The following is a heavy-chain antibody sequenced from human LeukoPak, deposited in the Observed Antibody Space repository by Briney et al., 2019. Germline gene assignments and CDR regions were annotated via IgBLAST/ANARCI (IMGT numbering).Heavy chain of an antibody. CDR1: GGTFSSYA. J-gene: IGHJ4*02. V-gene: IGHV1-69*13. CDR3: ARDTPYYDSSGYLLDY. CDR2: IIPIFGTA. Sequence: SVKVSCKASGGTFSSYAISWVRQAPGQGLEWMGGIIPIFGTANYAQKFQGRVTITADESTSTAYMELSSLRSEDTAVYYCARDTPYYDSSGYLLDYWGQGTLVTVSS. D-gene: IGHD3-22*01.